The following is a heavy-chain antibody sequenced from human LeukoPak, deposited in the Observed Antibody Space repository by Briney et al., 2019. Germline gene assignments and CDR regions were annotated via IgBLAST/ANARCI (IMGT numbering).Heavy chain of an antibody. CDR1: GYTFTSYG. J-gene: IGHJ3*02. CDR3: ARDHNRLYCSSTSCYLSDAFDI. CDR2: ISAYNGNT. Sequence: GASVKVSCKASGYTFTSYGISWVRQAPGQGLEWMGWISAYNGNTNYAQKLQGRVTMTTDTSTSTAYMELSSLRSEDTAVYYCARDHNRLYCSSTSCYLSDAFDIWGQGTMVTVSS. D-gene: IGHD2-2*01. V-gene: IGHV1-18*01.